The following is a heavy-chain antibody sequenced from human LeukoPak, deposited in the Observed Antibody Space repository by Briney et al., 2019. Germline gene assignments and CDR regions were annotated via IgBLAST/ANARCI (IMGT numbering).Heavy chain of an antibody. CDR1: GFTFSSYA. CDR2: IDTSGSPI. V-gene: IGHV3-48*01. J-gene: IGHJ5*02. CDR3: ARGPPLFDP. Sequence: PGGSLRLSCAASGFTFSSYAMNWVRQAPGKGLEWVSYIDTSGSPIYYADSVKGRFIISRDNAKNSLYLQVNSLSADDTALYYCARGPPLFDPWGQGALVTVSS.